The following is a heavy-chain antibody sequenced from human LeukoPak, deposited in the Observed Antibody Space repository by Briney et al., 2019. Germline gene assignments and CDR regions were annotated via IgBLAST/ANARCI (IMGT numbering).Heavy chain of an antibody. CDR2: ISGSGGST. V-gene: IGHV3-23*01. D-gene: IGHD6-19*01. Sequence: GGSLRLSCTASGFTFSSYAMSWVRQAPGKGLEWVSAISGSGGSTYYADSVKGRFTISRDNSKNTLYLQMNSLRAEDTAVYYCAKDRFIRTRGWDYWGQGTLVTASS. J-gene: IGHJ4*02. CDR3: AKDRFIRTRGWDY. CDR1: GFTFSSYA.